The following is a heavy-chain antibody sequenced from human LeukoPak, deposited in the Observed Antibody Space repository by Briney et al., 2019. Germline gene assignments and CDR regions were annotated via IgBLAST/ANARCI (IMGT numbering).Heavy chain of an antibody. V-gene: IGHV4-4*07. CDR3: ARVDLTAAELYFDY. CDR1: GGSTSSYY. CDR2: IYTSGST. J-gene: IGHJ4*01. Sequence: ASETLSLTCTVSGGSTSSYYWSWIRQPAGKGLEWIGRIYTSGSTNYNPSLKSLVAMSVDTSKNQFSLKLSSVTAADTAVYYCARVDLTAAELYFDYWGQGTLVTVSS. D-gene: IGHD6-13*01.